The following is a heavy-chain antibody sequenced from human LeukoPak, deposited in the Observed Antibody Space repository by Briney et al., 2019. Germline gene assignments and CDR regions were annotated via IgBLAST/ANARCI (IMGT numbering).Heavy chain of an antibody. CDR2: ISWNSGSI. D-gene: IGHD1-26*01. V-gene: IGHV3-9*01. J-gene: IGHJ4*02. CDR3: AKDRSRWEYYFDY. Sequence: GGSLRLSCAASGFTFDDYAMHWVRQAPGKGLEWVSGISWNSGSIGYADSVKGRFTISRDNAKNSLYLQMNSLRAEDTASYYCAKDRSRWEYYFDYWGQGTLVTVSS. CDR1: GFTFDDYA.